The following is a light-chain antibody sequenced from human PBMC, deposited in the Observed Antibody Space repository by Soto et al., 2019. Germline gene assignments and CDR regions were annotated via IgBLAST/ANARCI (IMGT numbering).Light chain of an antibody. V-gene: IGKV3-11*01. J-gene: IGKJ2*01. Sequence: EIVLTQSPATLSLSPGERATLSCRASQSVSSYLAWYQQKPGQAPRLLIYDASNRATGIPARFSGCGSGTDFTHTISTLEPEDFAVYYCQQRSNWPPYTFGQGTKLELK. CDR1: QSVSSY. CDR3: QQRSNWPPYT. CDR2: DAS.